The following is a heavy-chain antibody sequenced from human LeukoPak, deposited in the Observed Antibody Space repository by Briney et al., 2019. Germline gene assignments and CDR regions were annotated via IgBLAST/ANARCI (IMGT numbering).Heavy chain of an antibody. CDR3: AGNDFWSGYYSDY. CDR2: IYSGGST. J-gene: IGHJ4*02. V-gene: IGHV3-66*02. Sequence: QPGGSLRLSCAASGFTVSSNYMSWVRQAPGKGLEWVSVIYSGGSTYYADSVKGRFTIPRDNSKNTLYLQMNSLSAEDTAVYYCAGNDFWSGYYSDYWGQGTLVTVSS. D-gene: IGHD3-3*01. CDR1: GFTVSSNY.